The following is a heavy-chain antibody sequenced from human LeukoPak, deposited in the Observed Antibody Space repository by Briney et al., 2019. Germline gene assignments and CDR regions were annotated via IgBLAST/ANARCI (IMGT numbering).Heavy chain of an antibody. V-gene: IGHV3-49*04. J-gene: IGHJ4*02. CDR1: GFRFLDYG. CDR2: IRSKDYYETG. CDR3: TRGRSAWGY. D-gene: IGHD3-3*01. Sequence: GGSLRLSCTASGFRFLDYGMSWVRQVPGEGLEWVGYIRSKDYYETGEYAASVKGRFTISRDDSESIAYLQMNSLRTEDTAIYYCTRGRSAWGYWGQGTLVVVSS.